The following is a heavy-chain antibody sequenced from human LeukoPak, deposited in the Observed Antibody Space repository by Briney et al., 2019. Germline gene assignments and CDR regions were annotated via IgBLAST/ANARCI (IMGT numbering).Heavy chain of an antibody. V-gene: IGHV3-30-3*01. CDR2: ISYDGSNK. Sequence: GGSLRLSCAASGFTFSSYAMHWVRQAPGKGLEWVAVISYDGSNKYYADSVKGRFTISRDNSKNTLYLQMNSLRAEDTALYYCAKDLVEWLRTQVLARRTSYYYGLDVWGQGTTVTVSS. CDR1: GFTFSSYA. D-gene: IGHD3-3*01. J-gene: IGHJ6*02. CDR3: AKDLVEWLRTQVLARRTSYYYGLDV.